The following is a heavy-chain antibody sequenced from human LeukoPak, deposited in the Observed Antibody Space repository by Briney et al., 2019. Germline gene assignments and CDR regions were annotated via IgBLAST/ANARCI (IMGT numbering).Heavy chain of an antibody. CDR1: GFTFSSYA. CDR2: ISGSGGST. J-gene: IGHJ4*02. D-gene: IGHD3-10*01. V-gene: IGHV3-23*01. Sequence: PGASLRLSCAASGFTFSSYAMSWVRQAPGKGLEWVSAISGSGGSTYHADSVKGRFTISRDNSKNTLYLQMNSLRAEDTAVYYCAKEGGPYYYGSGSYSAYDYWGQGTLVTVSS. CDR3: AKEGGPYYYGSGSYSAYDY.